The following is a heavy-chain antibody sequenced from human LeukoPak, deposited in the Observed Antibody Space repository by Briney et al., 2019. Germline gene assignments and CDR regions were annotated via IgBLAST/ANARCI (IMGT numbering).Heavy chain of an antibody. V-gene: IGHV3-7*01. Sequence: PGGSLRLSCAASGFTFSSYWMSWVRQAPGKGLEWVANIKQDGSEKYYVDSVKGRFTISRDNAKNSLYLQMNSLRAEDTAVYYCARDPHYDYVWGSYRLFDYWGQGTLVTVSS. D-gene: IGHD3-16*02. CDR3: ARDPHYDYVWGSYRLFDY. J-gene: IGHJ4*02. CDR2: IKQDGSEK. CDR1: GFTFSSYW.